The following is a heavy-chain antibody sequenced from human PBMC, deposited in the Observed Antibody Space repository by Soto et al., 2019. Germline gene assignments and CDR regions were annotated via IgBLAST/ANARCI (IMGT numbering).Heavy chain of an antibody. J-gene: IGHJ4*02. Sequence: QVELQESGPRLVKSSGTLSLTCEVSSGSISTGNWWSWVRQPPGKGLEWIGDIYNTGATNYNPSLTSRVTMTIDKSKDQFALILTSATAADTAVYYCARVFSSGSGWMYYFDFWGQGILVSVSS. V-gene: IGHV4-4*02. CDR3: ARVFSSGSGWMYYFDF. CDR2: IYNTGAT. CDR1: SGSISTGNW. D-gene: IGHD6-25*01.